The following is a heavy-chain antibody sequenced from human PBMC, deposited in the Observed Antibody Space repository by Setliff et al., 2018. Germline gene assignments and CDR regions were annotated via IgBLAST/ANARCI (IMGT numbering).Heavy chain of an antibody. J-gene: IGHJ4*02. D-gene: IGHD3-10*01. V-gene: IGHV4-39*01. CDR1: GDSISSTSYQ. Sequence: TLSLTCTVSGDSISSTSYQWGWVRQPPGKGLEWIGSIYYTGTAYYNPSLKNRVTISVDTSKNQFSLQVTSLAATGTALYFCARHEFVGGYYGSVTYRHFDYWGQGILVTVSS. CDR3: ARHEFVGGYYGSVTYRHFDY. CDR2: IYYTGTA.